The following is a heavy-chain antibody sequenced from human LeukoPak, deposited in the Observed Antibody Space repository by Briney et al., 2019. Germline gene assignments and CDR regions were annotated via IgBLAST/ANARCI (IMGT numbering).Heavy chain of an antibody. CDR3: ATFDYYGSGSYDASDY. D-gene: IGHD3-10*01. V-gene: IGHV1-18*01. J-gene: IGHJ4*02. CDR2: ISAYNGNT. Sequence: ASVTVSCKASGYTFTSYGISWVRQAPGQGLEWMGWISAYNGNTNYAQKLQGRVTMTTDTSTSTAYMELRSLRSEDTAVYYCATFDYYGSGSYDASDYWGQGTLVTVSS. CDR1: GYTFTSYG.